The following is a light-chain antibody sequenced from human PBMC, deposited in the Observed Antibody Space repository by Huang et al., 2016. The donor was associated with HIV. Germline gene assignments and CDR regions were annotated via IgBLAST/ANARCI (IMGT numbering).Light chain of an antibody. Sequence: EKVMAQSPGTLSVSPGERATLSCRASDSVSTNVAWYQQRPGQAPRLLIYGASTRAPGIPARCSGIGSGTEFALTISSMQSEDFAVYYCQQYNNWPVTFGGGTKVEIK. CDR1: DSVSTN. J-gene: IGKJ4*01. CDR2: GAS. CDR3: QQYNNWPVT. V-gene: IGKV3-15*01.